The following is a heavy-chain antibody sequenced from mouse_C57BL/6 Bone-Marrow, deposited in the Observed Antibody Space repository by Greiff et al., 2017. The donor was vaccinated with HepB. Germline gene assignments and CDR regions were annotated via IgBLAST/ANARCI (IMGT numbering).Heavy chain of an antibody. J-gene: IGHJ4*01. D-gene: IGHD1-1*01. CDR1: GFSLTSYG. CDR2: IWSGGST. Sequence: QVQLQQSGPGLVQPSQSLSITCTVSGFSLTSYGVHWVRQPPGKGLEWLGVIWSGGSTDYNAAFISRLSISKDNSKSQVFFKMNSLQADDTAIYYCAKKSDYYGSIPYYAMDYWGQGTSVTVSS. CDR3: AKKSDYYGSIPYYAMDY. V-gene: IGHV2-4*01.